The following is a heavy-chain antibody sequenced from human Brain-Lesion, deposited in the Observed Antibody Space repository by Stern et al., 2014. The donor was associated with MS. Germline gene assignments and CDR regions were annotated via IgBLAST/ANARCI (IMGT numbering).Heavy chain of an antibody. CDR2: FDPEEGET. V-gene: IGHV1-24*01. Sequence: VQLVKSGAEVKKPGASVKVSCKVSGYTLTELSMHWVRQAPRKGLEWMGGFDPEEGETIYAQKFQGRVTMTEDTSTDTAYMELSSLRSEDTAVYYCATLSPGAGGNYYRHFDYWGQGTLVTVSS. J-gene: IGHJ4*02. CDR3: ATLSPGAGGNYYRHFDY. CDR1: GYTLTELS. D-gene: IGHD1-26*01.